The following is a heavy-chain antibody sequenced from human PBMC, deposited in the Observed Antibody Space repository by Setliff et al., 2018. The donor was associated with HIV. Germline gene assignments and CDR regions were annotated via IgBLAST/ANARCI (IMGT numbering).Heavy chain of an antibody. J-gene: IGHJ4*03. CDR3: TKGGGLNFRWHDWFVKI. CDR1: GDKFGNYY. V-gene: IGHV5-51*01. CDR2: IYPSDSDT. Sequence: PGESLKISCKASGDKFGNYYLGWVRQVPGKGLEWIGVIYPSDSDTRVSPSFRGQVTISADKSISTAYLQWTSLTASDTAIYYCTKGGGLNFRWHDWFVKIWGQGTLVTVSS. D-gene: IGHD3-9*01.